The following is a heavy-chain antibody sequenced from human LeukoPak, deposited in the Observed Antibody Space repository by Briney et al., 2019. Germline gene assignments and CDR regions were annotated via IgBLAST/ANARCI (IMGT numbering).Heavy chain of an antibody. V-gene: IGHV4-39*01. CDR3: ARRGTSGWAYYFDL. CDR1: GDSITTSSNY. Sequence: SETLSLTCTVSGDSITTSSNYWGWLRHLPGKGLEWIGSVYRSGSSYYNPSLKSRVTISVDTSKNQFTLNLTSVTAADTAVYHCARRGTSGWAYYFDLWGPGSLLTVSS. J-gene: IGHJ4*02. CDR2: VYRSGSS. D-gene: IGHD6-19*01.